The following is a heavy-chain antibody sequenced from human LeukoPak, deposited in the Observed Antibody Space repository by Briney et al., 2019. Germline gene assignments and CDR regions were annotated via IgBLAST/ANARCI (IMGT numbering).Heavy chain of an antibody. CDR1: GLTFGGYW. V-gene: IGHV3-7*04. CDR2: IKPDGSEK. J-gene: IGHJ4*02. Sequence: PGGSLRLSCAASGLTFGGYWMNWVRQAPGKGLEWVASIKPDGSEKYYVDSVKGRFTISRDNAKKSLYLQMTSLRDEDTAVYYCARGSGDYSGQGTLVTVSS. CDR3: ARGSGDY.